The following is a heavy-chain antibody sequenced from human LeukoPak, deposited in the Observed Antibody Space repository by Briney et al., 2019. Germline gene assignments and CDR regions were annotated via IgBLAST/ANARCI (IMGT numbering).Heavy chain of an antibody. CDR3: ARNHVQYYYDSLLNL. V-gene: IGHV3-30-3*01. J-gene: IGHJ5*02. CDR1: GFNFSDYA. Sequence: GGSLRLSCTASGFNFSDYAVHWVRQAPGKGLEWVTIISYHGNNKYYADSVNGRFTVSRDNSKSTLYLQMNSLRVEDTAIYYCARNHVQYYYDSLLNLWGQGTLVTVSS. CDR2: ISYHGNNK. D-gene: IGHD3-22*01.